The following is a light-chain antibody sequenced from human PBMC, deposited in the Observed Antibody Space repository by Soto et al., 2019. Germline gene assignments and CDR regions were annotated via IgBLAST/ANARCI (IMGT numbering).Light chain of an antibody. V-gene: IGLV2-14*01. J-gene: IGLJ3*02. CDR3: SSYTTRFNGV. Sequence: QSALTQPASLSGSPGQSITISCNGGRSDVGGHNVVSWFQQHPGKAPKFIIYGVSNRPSGISNRFSGSKSGNTASLTISGLQPEDEADYYCSSYTTRFNGVFGGGTKLNVL. CDR1: RSDVGGHNV. CDR2: GVS.